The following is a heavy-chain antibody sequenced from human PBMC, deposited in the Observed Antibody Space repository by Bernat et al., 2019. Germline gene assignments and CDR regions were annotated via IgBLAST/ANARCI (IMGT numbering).Heavy chain of an antibody. CDR1: GFSFSTYS. J-gene: IGHJ4*02. V-gene: IGHV3-21*01. D-gene: IGHD2-8*01. CDR3: AARHCSNGVCQFDD. Sequence: QLVESGGGLVKPGESLRLSCAASGFSFSTYSMNWVRQAPGKGLEWVSSISNAGGTIYYADSVRGRFTISSDTAENSLFLQMNSLRAEDTAVYYCAARHCSNGVCQFDDWGQGTLVTVSS. CDR2: ISNAGGTI.